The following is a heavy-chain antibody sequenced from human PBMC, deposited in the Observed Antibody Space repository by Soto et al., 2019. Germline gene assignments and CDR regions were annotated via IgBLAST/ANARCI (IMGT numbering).Heavy chain of an antibody. V-gene: IGHV3-21*06. CDR1: GFTFTSYS. Sequence: SWGSLRLSCAASGFTFTSYSMNWFRQAPGKGLEWVSSISSTTNYIYYGDSMKGRFTISRDNAKNSLYLEMNSLRAEDTAVYYCARESEDLTSNFDYWGQGTLVTVSS. CDR2: ISSTTNYI. CDR3: ARESEDLTSNFDY. J-gene: IGHJ4*02.